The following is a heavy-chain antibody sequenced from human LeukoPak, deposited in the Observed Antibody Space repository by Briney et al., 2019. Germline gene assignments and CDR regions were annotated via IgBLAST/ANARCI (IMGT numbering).Heavy chain of an antibody. D-gene: IGHD5-18*01. J-gene: IGHJ4*02. CDR1: GYTFTSYD. V-gene: IGHV1-8*01. Sequence: ASVKVSCKASGYTFTSYDINWVRQSTGQGLEWMGWMNPPSGDTGYAQKFQGRVTVTRNTSISTAYMELSGLTSEDTAVYYCATPSMIGISYGYVRLRNWGQGTLVTVSS. CDR3: ATPSMIGISYGYVRLRN. CDR2: MNPPSGDT.